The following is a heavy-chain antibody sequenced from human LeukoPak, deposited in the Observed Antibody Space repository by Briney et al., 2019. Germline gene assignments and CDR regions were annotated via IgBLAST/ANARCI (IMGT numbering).Heavy chain of an antibody. J-gene: IGHJ5*02. V-gene: IGHV3-21*01. CDR2: ISSSSDYI. CDR1: GFTFSNYN. Sequence: PGGSLRLSCAASGFTFSNYNMNWVRQAPGKGLEWVSSISSSSDYIYYADSVKGRFTISRDNAKNSLYLQMNSLRAEDTAVYYCARASGIAAANWFDPWGQGTLVTVSS. CDR3: ARASGIAAANWFDP. D-gene: IGHD6-13*01.